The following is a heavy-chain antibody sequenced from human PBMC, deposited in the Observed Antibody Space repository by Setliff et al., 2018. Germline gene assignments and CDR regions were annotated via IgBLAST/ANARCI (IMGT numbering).Heavy chain of an antibody. Sequence: SETLSLTCRVSGGSISSGNYYWGLIRQPPGKGLEWVATIYYSGSTYSNPSLKSRLIISGDTSKNQFSLKLSSVTAADTAVYYCARGTTNLNYYYYMDVWGKGTTVTV. V-gene: IGHV4-39*01. CDR1: GGSISSGNYY. J-gene: IGHJ6*03. CDR3: ARGTTNLNYYYYMDV. D-gene: IGHD4-4*01. CDR2: IYYSGST.